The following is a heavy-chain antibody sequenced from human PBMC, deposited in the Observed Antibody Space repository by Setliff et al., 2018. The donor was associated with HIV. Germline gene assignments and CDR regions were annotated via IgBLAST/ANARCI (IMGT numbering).Heavy chain of an antibody. J-gene: IGHJ5*02. Sequence: SKTLSLTCRVYGGSITSGNYYWGWIRQAPGKGLEWIASMIYGGDTWYNPSLKSRVTIYVDTANNEISLRLSSVTAEDTAVYRCARPHSGRGGGAWFDPWGQGIQVTV. V-gene: IGHV4-39*01. CDR1: GGSITSGNYY. CDR3: ARPHSGRGGGAWFDP. D-gene: IGHD6-19*01. CDR2: MIYGGDT.